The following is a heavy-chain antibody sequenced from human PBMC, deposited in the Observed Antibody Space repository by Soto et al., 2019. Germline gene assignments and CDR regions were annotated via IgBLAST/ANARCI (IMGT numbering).Heavy chain of an antibody. D-gene: IGHD6-19*01. J-gene: IGHJ4*02. CDR1: GYMFTSYG. V-gene: IGHV1-3*01. CDR3: ARAVAVPADFDY. CDR2: INAGNGNT. Sequence: ASVKVSCKASGYMFTSYGIIWVRQAPGQGLEWMGWINAGNGNTKYSQKFQGRVTITRDTSASTAYMELSSLRSEDTAVYYCARAVAVPADFDYWGPGTLVTVSS.